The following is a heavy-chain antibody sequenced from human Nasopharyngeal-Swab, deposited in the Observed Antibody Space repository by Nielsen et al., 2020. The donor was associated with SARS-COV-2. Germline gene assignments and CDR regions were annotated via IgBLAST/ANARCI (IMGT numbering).Heavy chain of an antibody. J-gene: IGHJ4*02. CDR2: IYYSGIT. D-gene: IGHD3-16*01. CDR3: ARTTHYDYVWGSHRPPNYFDY. V-gene: IGHV4-39*01. CDR1: GDSLTNTSYY. Sequence: SETLSLTCSVSGDSLTNTSYYWGWIRHPPGTGLEWIANIYYSGITYNNPSLKSRVTISVDTSKNKLSLRLRSVTTADTAVYYCARTTHYDYVWGSHRPPNYFDYWGQGTLVTVSS.